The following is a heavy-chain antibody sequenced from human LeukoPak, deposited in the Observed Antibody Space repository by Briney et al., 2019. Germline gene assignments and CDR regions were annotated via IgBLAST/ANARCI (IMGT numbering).Heavy chain of an antibody. D-gene: IGHD3-3*01. CDR2: IYYNGST. J-gene: IGHJ5*02. Sequence: SETLSLTCTVSGGSISSSGYYWSWIRQHPGKGLEWIGNIYYNGSTNYNPSLKSRLSISLDTAKNQISLKLSSVTAADTAVYYCARDRHIAVFGVVPHRWFDPWGQGAPVTVSS. V-gene: IGHV4-31*03. CDR3: ARDRHIAVFGVVPHRWFDP. CDR1: GGSISSSGYY.